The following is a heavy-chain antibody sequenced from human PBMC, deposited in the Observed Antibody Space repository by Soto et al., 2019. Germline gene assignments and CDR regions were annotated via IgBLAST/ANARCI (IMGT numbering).Heavy chain of an antibody. CDR1: GYTLTELS. CDR2: FDPEDGET. D-gene: IGHD5-18*01. Sequence: ASVNVSCKVSGYTLTELSMHWVRQAPGKGLEWMGGFDPEDGETIYAQKFQGRVTMTEDTSTDTAYMELSSLRSEDTAVYYCASCTIGGYSYGYYYYYGMDVWGQGTTVTVSS. V-gene: IGHV1-24*01. J-gene: IGHJ6*01. CDR3: ASCTIGGYSYGYYYYYGMDV.